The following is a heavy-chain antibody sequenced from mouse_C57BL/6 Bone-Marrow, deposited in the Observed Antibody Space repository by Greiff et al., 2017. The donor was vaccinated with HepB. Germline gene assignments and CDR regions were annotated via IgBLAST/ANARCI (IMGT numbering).Heavy chain of an antibody. CDR2: IYPGSGST. CDR3: AREMRLRLGYYFDY. Sequence: QVQLQQPGAELVKPGASVKMSCKASGYTFTSYWITWVKQRPGQGLEWIGDIYPGSGSTNYNENFKSKATLTVDTSSSTAYMQLSRLTSEDSAVYYCAREMRLRLGYYFDYWGQGTTLTATS. D-gene: IGHD2-4*01. J-gene: IGHJ2*01. CDR1: GYTFTSYW. V-gene: IGHV1-55*01.